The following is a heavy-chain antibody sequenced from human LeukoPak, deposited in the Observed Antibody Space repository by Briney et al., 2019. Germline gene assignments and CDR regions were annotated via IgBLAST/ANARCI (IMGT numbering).Heavy chain of an antibody. J-gene: IGHJ4*02. Sequence: SETLSLTCTVSSGSISSGGYYWSWIRQPPGKGLGWIGYICHSGSTYYNPSRKTRATISVDRSKNQFSLKLSCVTAADTAVYYCARHGSGSYLGYFDYWGQGTLVTVSS. CDR3: ARHGSGSYLGYFDY. CDR2: ICHSGST. D-gene: IGHD1-26*01. V-gene: IGHV4-30-2*01. CDR1: SGSISSGGYY.